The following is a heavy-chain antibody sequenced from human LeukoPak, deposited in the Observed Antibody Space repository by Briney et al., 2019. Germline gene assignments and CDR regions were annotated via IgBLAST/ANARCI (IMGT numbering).Heavy chain of an antibody. CDR1: GFTFRSHG. Sequence: PGRSLRLSCAASGFTFRSHGMHWDRQAPGKGLEWVAVIWYDGSSKYYADSVKGRFTISRDDSKNTLYLQMNSLRADDTAVYYCARVTASDELDYWGQGTLVTVSS. J-gene: IGHJ4*02. D-gene: IGHD2-21*02. V-gene: IGHV3-33*01. CDR2: IWYDGSSK. CDR3: ARVTASDELDY.